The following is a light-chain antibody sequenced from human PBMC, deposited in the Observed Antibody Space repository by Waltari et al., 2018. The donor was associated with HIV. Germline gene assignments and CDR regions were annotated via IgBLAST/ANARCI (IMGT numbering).Light chain of an antibody. Sequence: SYVLTQPPSVSVAPGQTARITCGGNNLGSKSVHWYQQKPGQAPVLVVYDDTDRPSGIPERFSGSNSGNTATLTISRVEAGDEADYYCQVWDRSSDHWVFGGGTKLTAL. CDR1: NLGSKS. J-gene: IGLJ3*02. CDR3: QVWDRSSDHWV. CDR2: DDT. V-gene: IGLV3-21*02.